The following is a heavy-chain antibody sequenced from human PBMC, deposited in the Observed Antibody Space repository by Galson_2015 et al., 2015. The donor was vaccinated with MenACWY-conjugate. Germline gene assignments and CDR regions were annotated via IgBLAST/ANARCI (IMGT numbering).Heavy chain of an antibody. CDR1: GYTLTDLS. CDR3: ATNCTQLIMRTAPTNYYMSF. J-gene: IGHJ6*03. CDR2: FDPEDGET. Sequence: SVKVSCKVSGYTLTDLSIHWVRQAPGKGLEWMGGFDPEDGETIYAQKLKGRVTMTEDISTDTAYMELSSLRTEDTAVYYCATNCTQLIMRTAPTNYYMSFLGKAPTVPGTS. V-gene: IGHV1-24*01. D-gene: IGHD2-2*01.